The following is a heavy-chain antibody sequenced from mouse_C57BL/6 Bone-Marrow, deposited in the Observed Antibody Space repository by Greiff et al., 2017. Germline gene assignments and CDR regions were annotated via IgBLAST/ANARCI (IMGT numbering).Heavy chain of an antibody. CDR1: GYTFTSYW. CDR2: VYPGNSDT. V-gene: IGHV1-5*01. CDR3: TSWAPYAGSSYPCYAMDY. D-gene: IGHD1-1*01. J-gene: IGHJ4*01. Sequence: VQLQQSGTVLARPGASVKMSCKTSGYTFTSYWMHWVKQRPGQGLEWKGAVYPGNSDTSYNQEYKGKGKLTAVTSASTAYRELSSLTNEESAVYYCTSWAPYAGSSYPCYAMDYWGQGTSVTVSS.